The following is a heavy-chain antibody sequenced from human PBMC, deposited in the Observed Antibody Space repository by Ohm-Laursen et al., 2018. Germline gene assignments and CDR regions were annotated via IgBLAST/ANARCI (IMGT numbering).Heavy chain of an antibody. CDR1: GFTFRNSW. D-gene: IGHD3-10*01. CDR3: AKGRSGGTGHGNWFES. J-gene: IGHJ5*01. V-gene: IGHV3-23*01. CDR2: ATGSGRST. Sequence: GSLRLSCAASGFTFRNSWMTWVRQGPEKGLEWVSVATGSGRSTYYTDSVKGRFSISRDNSKNTLYLQMNSLRVEDTAVYYCAKGRSGGTGHGNWFESWGQGALVSVSS.